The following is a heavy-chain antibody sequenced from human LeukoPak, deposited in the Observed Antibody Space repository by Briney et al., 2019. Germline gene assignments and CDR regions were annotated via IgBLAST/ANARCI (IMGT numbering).Heavy chain of an antibody. CDR2: IKSKTGGGTS. CDR1: GFTFTNAW. V-gene: IGHV3-15*01. J-gene: IGHJ5*02. D-gene: IGHD3-10*01. Sequence: GSLRLSCAASGFTFTNAWMYWVRQAPGKGLEWVGRIKSKTGGGTSDYAAPVTGRFTISRDDSKSTLYLEMNSLKTEDTGVYYCSTLWYGAWGQGTLVTVSS. CDR3: STLWYGA.